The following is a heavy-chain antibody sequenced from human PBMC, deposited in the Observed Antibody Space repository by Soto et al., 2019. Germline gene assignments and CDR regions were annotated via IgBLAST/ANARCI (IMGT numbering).Heavy chain of an antibody. CDR1: GFTFRTYD. V-gene: IGHV3-13*04. D-gene: IGHD6-19*01. CDR2: VGTSGDT. CDR3: TRSTPGGWYGY. J-gene: IGHJ4*02. Sequence: WGSLRLSWAASGFTFRTYDMHWVRQATGKGLEWVSSVGTSGDTYYAASVMGRFTISRDNANNSLYLQMNSLRAGDTAVYYCTRSTPGGWYGYWGQGTMVTVSS.